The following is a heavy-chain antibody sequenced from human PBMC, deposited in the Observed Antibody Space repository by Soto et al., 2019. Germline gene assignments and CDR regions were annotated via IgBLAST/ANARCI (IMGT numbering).Heavy chain of an antibody. CDR2: IHRGGGNT. D-gene: IGHD1-26*01. CDR1: RYPFTSSY. J-gene: IGHJ6*02. V-gene: IGHV1-46*01. Sequence: ASVKVCSNASRYPFTSSYTHCLRQAPGQGLEWIGIIHRGGGNTTYPQKFQGRVTMTSDTFTSTVHTELITLRSEDTAGYYCARSQVGRPLDVWGPGTTVTVSS. CDR3: ARSQVGRPLDV.